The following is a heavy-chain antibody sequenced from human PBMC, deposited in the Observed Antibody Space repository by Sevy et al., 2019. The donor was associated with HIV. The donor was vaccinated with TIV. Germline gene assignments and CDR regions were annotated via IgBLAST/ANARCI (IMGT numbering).Heavy chain of an antibody. V-gene: IGHV3-23*01. CDR2: ISPSGDGT. J-gene: IGHJ4*02. CDR3: VKEANLGY. CDR1: GFTFSSHT. Sequence: GGSLRLSCLASGFTFSSHTMTWVRQAPGKGLEWVSVISPSGDGTFYADSVRGRFTISRDNSKNTLYLQMNSLRAEDTALYYCVKEANLGYWGQGTLVTVSS.